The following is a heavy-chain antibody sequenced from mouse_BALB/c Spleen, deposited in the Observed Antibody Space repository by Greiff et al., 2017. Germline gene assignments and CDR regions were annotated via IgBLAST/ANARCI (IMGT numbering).Heavy chain of an antibody. J-gene: IGHJ3*01. Sequence: LVKTGASVKISCKASGYSFTGYYMHWVKQSHGKSLEWIGYISCYNGATSYNQKFKGKATFTVDTSSSTAYMQFNSLTSEDSAVYYCARFEDWDGYPAPWFAYWGQGTLVTVSA. D-gene: IGHD2-3*01. CDR3: ARFEDWDGYPAPWFAY. CDR1: GYSFTGYY. V-gene: IGHV1S34*01. CDR2: ISCYNGAT.